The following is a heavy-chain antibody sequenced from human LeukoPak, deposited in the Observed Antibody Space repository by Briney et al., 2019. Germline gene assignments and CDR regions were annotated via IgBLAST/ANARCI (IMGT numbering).Heavy chain of an antibody. D-gene: IGHD5-12*01. CDR1: GYTFTSYD. V-gene: IGHV1-8*03. Sequence: ASVKVSCKASGYTFTSYDINWVRQATGQGLEWMGWMNPNSGNTGYAQKFQGRVTITRNTSISTAYMELSSLRSEDTAVYYCGRDRAPYNGYDFEALDIWGQGTMVTVSS. CDR3: GRDRAPYNGYDFEALDI. CDR2: MNPNSGNT. J-gene: IGHJ3*02.